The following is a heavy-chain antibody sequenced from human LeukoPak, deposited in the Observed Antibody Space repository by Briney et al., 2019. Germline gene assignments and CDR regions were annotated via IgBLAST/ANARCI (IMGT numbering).Heavy chain of an antibody. CDR2: MIPIFGTA. Sequence: RASVKVSCKASGGTFSSYASSWVRQAPGQELDWMGGMIPIFGTANYVQKFQGRVTISAHESTSKDYMVLSSLRSEDTAVYYCAKDGHYYDSSSYLCYIDYWGQGTLVTVSS. V-gene: IGHV1-69*13. CDR1: GGTFSSYA. CDR3: AKDGHYYDSSSYLCYIDY. D-gene: IGHD3-22*01. J-gene: IGHJ4*02.